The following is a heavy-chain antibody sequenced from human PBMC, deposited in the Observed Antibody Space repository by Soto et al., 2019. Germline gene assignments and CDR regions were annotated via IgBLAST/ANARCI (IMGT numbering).Heavy chain of an antibody. J-gene: IGHJ5*02. V-gene: IGHV3-74*01. CDR3: AREPYSSSSSWFDP. D-gene: IGHD6-6*01. CDR2: INSNGSST. CDR1: GFTFSSYW. Sequence: GESLKISCAASGFTFSSYWMHWVRQAPGKGLVWVSRINSNGSSTSYADSVKGRFTISRDNAKNTLYLQMNSLRAEDTAVYYCAREPYSSSSSWFDPWGQGTLVTVSS.